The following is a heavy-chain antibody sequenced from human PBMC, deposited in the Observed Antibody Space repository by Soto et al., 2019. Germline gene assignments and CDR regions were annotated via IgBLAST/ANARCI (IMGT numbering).Heavy chain of an antibody. Sequence: QVHLVQSGAEVKKPGSSVKVSCKASGGTFNTYTLIWVRQAPGQGLEWMGRIIPFLSIANSAQKFQDRVTITADKSTSTAYMDLTSLRSDDTAVYYCARTSGYYLYDYWGQGTLVTVSS. V-gene: IGHV1-69*02. J-gene: IGHJ4*02. CDR3: ARTSGYYLYDY. D-gene: IGHD3-22*01. CDR2: IIPFLSIA. CDR1: GGTFNTYT.